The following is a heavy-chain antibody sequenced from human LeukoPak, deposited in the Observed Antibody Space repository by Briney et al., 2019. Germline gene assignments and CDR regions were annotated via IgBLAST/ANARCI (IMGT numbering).Heavy chain of an antibody. D-gene: IGHD5-12*01. CDR1: GFTFDDYA. J-gene: IGHJ4*02. V-gene: IGHV3-9*01. Sequence: GGSLRLSCAASGFTFDDYAMHWVRQAPGKGLEWVSGISWNSGSIGYADSVKGRFTISRDNAKNSLYLQMNSLRAEDTALYYCAKDRDSGYDPGFDYWGQGTLVTVSS. CDR3: AKDRDSGYDPGFDY. CDR2: ISWNSGSI.